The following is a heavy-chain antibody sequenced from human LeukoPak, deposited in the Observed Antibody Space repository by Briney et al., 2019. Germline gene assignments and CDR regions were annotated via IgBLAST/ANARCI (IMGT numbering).Heavy chain of an antibody. V-gene: IGHV3-23*01. J-gene: IGHJ4*02. Sequence: GGSLSLSCAASGFTFSAYAVSWVRQPPGEGLEWVSSIRGKSERTYYADCVRGRFTISRDNSKATVYLQISSTRVEDTAVYYCAREQSGTRGWYTVDYWGQGTLVAVSS. CDR1: GFTFSAYA. CDR3: AREQSGTRGWYTVDY. CDR2: IRGKSERT. D-gene: IGHD6-19*01.